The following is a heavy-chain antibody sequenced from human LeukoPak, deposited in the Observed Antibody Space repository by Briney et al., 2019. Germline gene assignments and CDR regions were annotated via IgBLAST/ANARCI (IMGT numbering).Heavy chain of an antibody. Sequence: PGGSLRLSCAASGFTFSSYEMNWVRQAPGKGLEWVSYISSSGSTIYYADSVKGRFTTSRDNAKNSLYLQMNSLRAEDTAVYYCATLVYDFWSGYSLSQGAFDIWGQGTMVTVSS. J-gene: IGHJ3*02. CDR3: ATLVYDFWSGYSLSQGAFDI. V-gene: IGHV3-48*03. CDR2: ISSSGSTI. CDR1: GFTFSSYE. D-gene: IGHD3-3*01.